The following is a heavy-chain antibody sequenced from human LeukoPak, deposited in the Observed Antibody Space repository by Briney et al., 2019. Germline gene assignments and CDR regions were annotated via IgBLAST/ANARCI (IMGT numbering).Heavy chain of an antibody. CDR3: ARTGLQHWYFDL. J-gene: IGHJ2*01. V-gene: IGHV4-61*01. Sequence: SETLSLTCTVSGGSVSSGSYYWSWIRQPPGKGLEWIGYIYYSGSTNYNPSLKSRVTISVDTSKNQFSLKLCSVTAADTAVYYCARTGLQHWYFDLWGRGTLVTVSS. D-gene: IGHD1-1*01. CDR1: GGSVSSGSYY. CDR2: IYYSGST.